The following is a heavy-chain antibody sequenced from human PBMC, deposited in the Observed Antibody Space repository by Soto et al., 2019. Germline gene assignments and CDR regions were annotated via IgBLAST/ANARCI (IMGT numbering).Heavy chain of an antibody. CDR2: ISYDGSNK. Sequence: QVQLVESGGGVVQPGRSLRLSCAASGFTFSSYGMHWVRQAPGKGLEWVAVISYDGSNKYYADSVKGRFTISRDNSKNTLYLQMNSLRAEDTAVYYCAKDLLRGGDCSGDYWGQGTLVTVSS. D-gene: IGHD2-21*02. J-gene: IGHJ4*02. CDR1: GFTFSSYG. CDR3: AKDLLRGGDCSGDY. V-gene: IGHV3-30*18.